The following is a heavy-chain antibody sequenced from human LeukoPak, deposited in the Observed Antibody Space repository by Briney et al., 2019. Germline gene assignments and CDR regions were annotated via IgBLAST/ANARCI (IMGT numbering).Heavy chain of an antibody. J-gene: IGHJ4*02. CDR1: GYTFTGYY. D-gene: IGHD3-22*01. CDR3: ARVQYYYDSSGYYYASYYFDY. V-gene: IGHV1-2*02. Sequence: GASVKVSCKASGYTFTGYYVHWVRQAPGQGLEWMGWINPNSGGTNYAQKFQGRVTMTRDTSISTAYMELSRLRSDDTAVYYCARVQYYYDSSGYYYASYYFDYWGQGTLVTVSS. CDR2: INPNSGGT.